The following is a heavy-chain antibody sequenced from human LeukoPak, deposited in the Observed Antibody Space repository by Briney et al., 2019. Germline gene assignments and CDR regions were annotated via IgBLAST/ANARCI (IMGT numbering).Heavy chain of an antibody. Sequence: SETLSLTCTVSGGSISSYYWSWIRQPPGKGLEWIGYIYYSGSTNYNPSLKSRVTISVDTSKNQFSLKLCSVTAADTAVYYCAREKTSYFDYWGQGTLVTVSS. J-gene: IGHJ4*02. CDR2: IYYSGST. D-gene: IGHD1-7*01. CDR3: AREKTSYFDY. CDR1: GGSISSYY. V-gene: IGHV4-59*01.